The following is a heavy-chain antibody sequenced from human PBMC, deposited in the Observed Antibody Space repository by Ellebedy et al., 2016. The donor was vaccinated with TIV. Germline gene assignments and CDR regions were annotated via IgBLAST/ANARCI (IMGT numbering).Heavy chain of an antibody. D-gene: IGHD5-24*01. V-gene: IGHV4-39*07. Sequence: SETLSLTXTVSGGSISSGGYYWSWIRQHPGKGLEWTGEINHSGSTNYNPSLKSRVTISVDTSKNQFSLKLSSVTAADTAVYYCARYGGRRWLRKTGVGADYWGQGTLVTVSS. J-gene: IGHJ4*02. CDR3: ARYGGRRWLRKTGVGADY. CDR2: INHSGST. CDR1: GGSISSGGYY.